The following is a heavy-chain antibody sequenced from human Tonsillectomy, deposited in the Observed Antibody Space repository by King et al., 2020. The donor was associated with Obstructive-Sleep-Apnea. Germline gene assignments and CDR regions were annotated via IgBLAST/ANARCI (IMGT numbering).Heavy chain of an antibody. J-gene: IGHJ6*02. CDR2: ITWDGCKT. V-gene: IGHV3-43D*03. CDR1: GFTFDDYA. D-gene: IGHD2-2*01. CDR3: AKGPSEDIVVVPAAMERRYYYYGMDV. Sequence: DVQLVESGGVVVQPGGSLRLSCAASGFTFDDYAMHWVRQAPGKGLEWVSLITWDGCKTYYADSVKGLCTISSDNSKNSLYLQMNSLRAEDTALYYCAKGPSEDIVVVPAAMERRYYYYGMDVWGQGTTVTVSS.